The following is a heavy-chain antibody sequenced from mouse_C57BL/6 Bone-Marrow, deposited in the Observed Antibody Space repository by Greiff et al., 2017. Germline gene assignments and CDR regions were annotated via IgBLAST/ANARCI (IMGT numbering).Heavy chain of an antibody. J-gene: IGHJ2*01. CDR3: ARSGAVGVDD. Sequence: QVQLQQSGPELVKPGASVKISCKASGYAFSSSWMNWVKQRPGKGLEWIGRIYPGDGDTNYNGKFKGKATLTADKSSSTAYMQLSSLTSEDSAVYFCARSGAVGVDDWGQGTTLTVSS. CDR1: GYAFSSSW. CDR2: IYPGDGDT. V-gene: IGHV1-82*01. D-gene: IGHD1-1*01.